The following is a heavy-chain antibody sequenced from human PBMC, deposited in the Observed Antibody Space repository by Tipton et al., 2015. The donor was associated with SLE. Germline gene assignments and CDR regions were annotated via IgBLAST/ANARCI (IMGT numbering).Heavy chain of an antibody. CDR1: GYTFTSYT. J-gene: IGHJ4*02. D-gene: IGHD2-21*01. Sequence: QLVQSGAEVKKPGASVTVSCEASGYTFTSYTMTWVRQAPGQGLEWMGYINTHTGDPTYAQAFTGRFVFSLDTLGRTAYLQINSLKAEDSAVYCCAREPGELDYWGQGALVTVSS. CDR3: AREPGELDY. CDR2: INTHTGDP. V-gene: IGHV7-4-1*02.